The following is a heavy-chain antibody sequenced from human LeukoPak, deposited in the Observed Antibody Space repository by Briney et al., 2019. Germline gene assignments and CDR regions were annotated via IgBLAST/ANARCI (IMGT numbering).Heavy chain of an antibody. D-gene: IGHD6-19*01. V-gene: IGHV1-3*01. CDR3: ARDRKPSYSSGWYYFDY. J-gene: IGHJ4*02. CDR1: GYTFTSYA. Sequence: ASVKVSCTASGYTFTSYAMHWVRQAPGQRLEWMGWINAGNGNTKYSQKFQGGVTITRDTSASTAYMELSSLRSEDTAVYYCARDRKPSYSSGWYYFDYWGQGTLVTVSS. CDR2: INAGNGNT.